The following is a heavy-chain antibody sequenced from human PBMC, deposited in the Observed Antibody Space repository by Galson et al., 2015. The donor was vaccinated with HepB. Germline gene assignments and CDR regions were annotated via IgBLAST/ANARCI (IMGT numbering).Heavy chain of an antibody. D-gene: IGHD6-19*01. CDR1: GGTFSSYA. CDR2: IIPIFGTA. Sequence: SVKVSCKASGGTFSSYAISWVRQAPGQGLEWMGGIIPIFGTANYAQKFQGRVTITADESTSTAYMELSSLRSEDTAVYYCARGRIAVAGTSSRFDYWGQGTLVTVSS. J-gene: IGHJ4*02. CDR3: ARGRIAVAGTSSRFDY. V-gene: IGHV1-69*13.